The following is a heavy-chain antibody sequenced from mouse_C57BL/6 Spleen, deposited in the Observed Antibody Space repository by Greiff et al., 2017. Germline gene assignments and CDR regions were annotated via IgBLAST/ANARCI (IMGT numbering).Heavy chain of an antibody. J-gene: IGHJ1*03. CDR2: INPSNGGT. CDR3: ARRVYSSFYWYFDV. V-gene: IGHV1-53*01. CDR1: GYTFTSYW. Sequence: VQLQQPGTELVKPGASVKLSCKASGYTFTSYWMHWVKQRPGQGLEWIGNINPSNGGTNYNEKFKSKATLTVDKSSSTDYMQLSSLTSEDSAVYYCARRVYSSFYWYFDVWGTGTTVTVSS. D-gene: IGHD1-1*01.